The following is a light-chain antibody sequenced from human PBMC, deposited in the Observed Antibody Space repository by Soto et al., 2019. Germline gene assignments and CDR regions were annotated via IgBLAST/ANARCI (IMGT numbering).Light chain of an antibody. CDR2: SSN. V-gene: IGLV1-44*01. CDR1: DSNIGSTA. CDR3: AAWDDDLHVWL. Sequence: QSVLTQPPSVSATPGQGVTLSCSGGDSNIGSTAVNWNQQLPGTAPKLIIYSSNQRPSGVPDRISGSKSGTSASLAISGLQSEDEADYYCAAWDDDLHVWLFGGGTKVTVL. J-gene: IGLJ3*02.